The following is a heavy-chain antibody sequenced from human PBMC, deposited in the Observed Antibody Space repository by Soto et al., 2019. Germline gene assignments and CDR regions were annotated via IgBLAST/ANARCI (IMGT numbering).Heavy chain of an antibody. CDR2: IYFSGST. CDR1: GDSVSSGSYF. D-gene: IGHD2-2*02. Sequence: SETLSLTCTVSGDSVSSGSYFWSWIRQPPGKGLEWIGYIYFSGSTNYKPSLESRVTISVDTSKNQFSLRLNSVTAADTAVYYCAKGPLGYCSSTSCYTFAFDIWGQGTTVTVSS. J-gene: IGHJ3*02. CDR3: AKGPLGYCSSTSCYTFAFDI. V-gene: IGHV4-61*01.